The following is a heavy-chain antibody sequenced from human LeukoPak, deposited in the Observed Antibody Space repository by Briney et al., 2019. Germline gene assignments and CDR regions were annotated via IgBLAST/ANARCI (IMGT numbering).Heavy chain of an antibody. CDR2: IYYSGST. Sequence: SETLSLTCTVSGGSISSSSYYWGWIRQPPGKGLEWIGSIYYSGSTYYNPSLKSRVTISVDTSKNQFSLKLSSVTAADTAVYYCARRGVAAAGDDADFDYWGQGTLVTVSS. CDR1: GGSISSSSYY. J-gene: IGHJ4*02. CDR3: ARRGVAAAGDDADFDY. V-gene: IGHV4-39*01. D-gene: IGHD6-13*01.